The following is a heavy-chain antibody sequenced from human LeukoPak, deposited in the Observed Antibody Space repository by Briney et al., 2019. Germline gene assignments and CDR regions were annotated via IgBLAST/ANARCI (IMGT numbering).Heavy chain of an antibody. J-gene: IGHJ2*01. CDR3: AGSDTIGYLPREWDYWYFDL. Sequence: PGGSLRLSCAASGFTFSSYEMNWVRQAPGKGLEWVSYISSSGSTIYYADSVKGRLTISRDNAKNSLYLQMNSLRAEDTAVYYCAGSDTIGYLPREWDYWYFDLWGRGTLVTVSS. D-gene: IGHD3-22*01. CDR1: GFTFSSYE. V-gene: IGHV3-48*03. CDR2: ISSSGSTI.